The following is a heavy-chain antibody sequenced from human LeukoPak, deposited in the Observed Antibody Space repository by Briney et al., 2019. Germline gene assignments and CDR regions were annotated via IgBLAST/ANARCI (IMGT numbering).Heavy chain of an antibody. D-gene: IGHD1-14*01. CDR3: AKGLRYIYQYYSDY. Sequence: GGSLRLSCAASGFTFSSYAMSWVRQAPGKGLEWVSAISGSGGSTYYADSVKGRFTISRDNSKNTLYLQMNSLRAEDTAVYYCAKGLRYIYQYYSDYWGQGTLVTVSS. V-gene: IGHV3-23*01. J-gene: IGHJ4*02. CDR1: GFTFSSYA. CDR2: ISGSGGST.